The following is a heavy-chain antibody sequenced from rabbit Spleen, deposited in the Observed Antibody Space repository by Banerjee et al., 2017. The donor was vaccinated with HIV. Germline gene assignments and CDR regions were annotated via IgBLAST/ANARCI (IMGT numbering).Heavy chain of an antibody. CDR1: GFSFNSNYH. Sequence: QSLEESGGDLVKPGASLTRTCTASGFSFNSNYHMCWVRQAPGKGLEWIACIYAGSTGSTYYASWAKGRFTISTTSSTTVTLQMTSLTAADTATYFCARDDYTGGWGVPPYYFHLWGPGTLVTVS. CDR3: ARDDYTGGWGVPPYYFHL. D-gene: IGHD4-1*01. J-gene: IGHJ4*01. CDR2: IYAGSTGST. V-gene: IGHV1S40*01.